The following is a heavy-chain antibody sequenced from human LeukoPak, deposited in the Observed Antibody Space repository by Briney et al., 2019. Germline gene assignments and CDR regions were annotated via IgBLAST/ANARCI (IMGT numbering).Heavy chain of an antibody. CDR2: IYYSGST. CDR3: EYGNNLDAFDI. D-gene: IGHD5-24*01. CDR1: GGSFSGYY. V-gene: IGHV4-59*05. Sequence: PSETLSLTCAVYGGSFSGYYWSWIRQPPGKGLEWIGSIYYSGSTYYNPSLKSRVTISADTSRKQFSLKLRSVTAADTAVYYCEYGNNLDAFDIWGQGTMVTVSS. J-gene: IGHJ3*02.